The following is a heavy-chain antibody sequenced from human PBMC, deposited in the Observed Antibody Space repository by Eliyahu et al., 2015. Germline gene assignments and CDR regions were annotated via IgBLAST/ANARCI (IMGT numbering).Heavy chain of an antibody. CDR3: ATQTTMTTGGAFDI. J-gene: IGHJ3*02. Sequence: EVQLLESGGGLVQPGGSLRLXCAXSGXXFXSYAXSWVRXAPGKGLXWVSAXSGGGSSTYYADSVRGRFTISRDNSKNTLYLQMNSLRAEDTAVYYCATQTTMTTGGAFDIWGQGTMVPVSS. CDR1: GXXFXSYA. CDR2: XSGGGSST. D-gene: IGHD4-17*01. V-gene: IGHV3-23*01.